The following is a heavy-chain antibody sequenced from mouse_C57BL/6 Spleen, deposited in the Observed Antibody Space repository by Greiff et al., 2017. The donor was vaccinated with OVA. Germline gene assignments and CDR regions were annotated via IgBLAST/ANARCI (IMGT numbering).Heavy chain of an antibody. Sequence: QVQLQQSGAELVRPGTSVKVSCKASGYAFTNYLIEWVKQRPGQGLEWIGVINPGSGGTNYNEKFKGKATLTADKSSSTAYMQLSSLTSEDSAVYFCARRCDDAMDYWGQGTSVTVSS. CDR2: INPGSGGT. CDR1: GYAFTNYL. J-gene: IGHJ4*01. CDR3: ARRCDDAMDY. V-gene: IGHV1-54*01. D-gene: IGHD2-13*01.